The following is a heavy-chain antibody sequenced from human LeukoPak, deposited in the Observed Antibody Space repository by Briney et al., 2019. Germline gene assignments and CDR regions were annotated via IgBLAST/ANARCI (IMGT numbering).Heavy chain of an antibody. CDR1: GGSISSSNW. J-gene: IGHJ2*01. CDR2: INHSGST. D-gene: IGHD6-19*01. V-gene: IGHV4-4*02. CDR3: ARDYSGSLYWYFDL. Sequence: SETLSLTCAVSGGSISSSNWWSWVRQPPGKGLEWIGEINHSGSTKYNPSLKSRVTISVDTSKNQFSLKLSSVTAADTAVYYCARDYSGSLYWYFDLWGRGTLVTVSS.